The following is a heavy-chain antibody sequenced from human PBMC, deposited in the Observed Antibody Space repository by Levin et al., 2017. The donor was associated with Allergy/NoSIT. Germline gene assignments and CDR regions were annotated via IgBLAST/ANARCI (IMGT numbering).Heavy chain of an antibody. Sequence: AASVKVSCKASGYTFTNYGITWVRQAPGQGLEWVGWISGYSGYTGYAQKFQDRVTVTTDTSTTTAYMELRSLRSDDTAIYFCARDRGDFVWGSFRATDYWGQGTLVSVSS. CDR2: ISGYSGYT. CDR3: ARDRGDFVWGSFRATDY. D-gene: IGHD3-16*01. V-gene: IGHV1-18*01. J-gene: IGHJ4*02. CDR1: GYTFTNYG.